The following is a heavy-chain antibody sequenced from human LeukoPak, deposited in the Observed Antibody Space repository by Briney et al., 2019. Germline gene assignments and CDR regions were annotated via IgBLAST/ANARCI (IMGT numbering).Heavy chain of an antibody. J-gene: IGHJ5*01. D-gene: IGHD4-23*01. CDR3: AKGDDYGANTRLPKYNWFDT. V-gene: IGHV3-30*02. Sequence: GGSLRLSCAASGFTFTTCAMHWVRQAPGKGLEWVAYIRYDGNNKNYADSVKGRFTISRDNSKDMLYLQMNSLRPEDTAVYYCAKGDDYGANTRLPKYNWFDTCGHGTLVTVSS. CDR2: IRYDGNNK. CDR1: GFTFTTCA.